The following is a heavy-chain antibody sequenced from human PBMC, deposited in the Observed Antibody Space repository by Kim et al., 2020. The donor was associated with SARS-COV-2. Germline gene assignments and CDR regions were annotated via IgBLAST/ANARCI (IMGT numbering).Heavy chain of an antibody. D-gene: IGHD3-10*01. CDR1: GGSISSGGYY. J-gene: IGHJ3*02. CDR2: IYYSGST. Sequence: SETLSLTCTVSGGSISSGGYYWSWIRQHPGKGLEWIGYIYYSGSTYYNPSLKSRVTISVDTSKNQFSLKLSSVTAADTAVYYCARGVLWFGENAFDIWGQGTMVTVSS. CDR3: ARGVLWFGENAFDI. V-gene: IGHV4-31*03.